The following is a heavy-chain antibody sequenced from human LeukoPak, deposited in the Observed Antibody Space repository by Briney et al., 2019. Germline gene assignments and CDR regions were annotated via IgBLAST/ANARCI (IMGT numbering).Heavy chain of an antibody. D-gene: IGHD4-17*01. CDR2: ISSSGSTI. Sequence: GTLSLTCTVSGGSISSGDYYWSWIRQAPGKGLEWVSYISSSGSTIYYADSVKGRFTISRDNAKNSLYLQMNSLRAEDTAVYYCAREKGDYGDYPFDYWGQGTLVTVSS. J-gene: IGHJ4*02. CDR1: GGSISSGDYY. V-gene: IGHV3-11*01. CDR3: AREKGDYGDYPFDY.